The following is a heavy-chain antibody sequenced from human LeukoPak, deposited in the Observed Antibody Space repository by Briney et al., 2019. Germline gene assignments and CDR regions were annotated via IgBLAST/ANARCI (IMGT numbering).Heavy chain of an antibody. Sequence: ASVKVSCKVSGYTFTDYYMHWVQQAHGKGLEWMGLVDPEDGETIYAEKFQGRVTITADTSTDTAYMELSSLRSEDTAVYYCATGPNYYYDSSVQPQALYMDVWGKGTTVTVSS. J-gene: IGHJ6*03. D-gene: IGHD3-22*01. CDR2: VDPEDGET. CDR3: ATGPNYYYDSSVQPQALYMDV. CDR1: GYTFTDYY. V-gene: IGHV1-69-2*01.